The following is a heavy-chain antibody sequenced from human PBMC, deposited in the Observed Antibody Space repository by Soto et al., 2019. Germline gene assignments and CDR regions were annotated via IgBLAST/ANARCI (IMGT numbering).Heavy chain of an antibody. V-gene: IGHV4-31*03. CDR3: ARDVRYSSGRYNWFDP. Sequence: PSETLSLTCTVSGGSISSGGYYWSWIRQHPGKGLEWIGYIYYSGSTYYNPSLKSRVTISVDTSKNQFSLKLSSVTAADTAVYYCARDVRYSSGRYNWFDPWGQGTLVTVSS. D-gene: IGHD6-19*01. CDR1: GGSISSGGYY. CDR2: IYYSGST. J-gene: IGHJ5*02.